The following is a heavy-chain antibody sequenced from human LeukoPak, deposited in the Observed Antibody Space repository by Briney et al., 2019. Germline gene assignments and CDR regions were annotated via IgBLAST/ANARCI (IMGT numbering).Heavy chain of an antibody. Sequence: GASVKVSCKASGYTFTSYDINWVRQATGQGLEWMGWMNPNSGNTGYAQKFQGRVTMTRNTSISTAYMELSSLRSEDTAVYYCARDMGTGIVVVPAAIRGNYFDYWGQGTLVTVSS. V-gene: IGHV1-8*01. D-gene: IGHD2-2*02. CDR1: GYTFTSYD. J-gene: IGHJ4*02. CDR3: ARDMGTGIVVVPAAIRGNYFDY. CDR2: MNPNSGNT.